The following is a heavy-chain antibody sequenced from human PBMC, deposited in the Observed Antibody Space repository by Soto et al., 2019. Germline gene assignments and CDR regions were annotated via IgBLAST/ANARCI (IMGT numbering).Heavy chain of an antibody. CDR3: ARGVVVVQTLDY. CDR1: GGSISSGGYY. Sequence: SETLSLTCTVSGGSISSGGYYWSWIRQHPGKGLEWIGYIYYSGSTYYNPSLKSRVTISVDTSKNQFSLKLSSVTAADTAVYYCARGVVVVQTLDYWGQGTLVTVSS. J-gene: IGHJ4*02. CDR2: IYYSGST. V-gene: IGHV4-31*03. D-gene: IGHD2-2*01.